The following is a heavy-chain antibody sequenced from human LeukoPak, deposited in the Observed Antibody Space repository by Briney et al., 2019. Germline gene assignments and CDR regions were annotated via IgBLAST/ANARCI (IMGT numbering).Heavy chain of an antibody. D-gene: IGHD3-22*01. CDR3: ARGDLLQRNWFDP. CDR2: INWNGDSR. Sequence: GGSLRLSCTAYGFKFDDYGMTWVRQAPGKGLEWVSDINWNGDSRGYAHSVKSRFTSYRDNSKNSLYLQMNSLRVEDTAFYYFARGDLLQRNWFDPWGQGTLVTVSS. J-gene: IGHJ5*02. CDR1: GFKFDDYG. V-gene: IGHV3-20*04.